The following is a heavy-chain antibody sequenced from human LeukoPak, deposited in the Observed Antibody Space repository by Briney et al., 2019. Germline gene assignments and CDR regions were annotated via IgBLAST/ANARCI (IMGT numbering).Heavy chain of an antibody. J-gene: IGHJ4*02. CDR2: IYHSGST. Sequence: SETLSLTCTVSGYPISSGYYWGWIRQPPGKGLEWIGSIYHSGSTYYNPSLESRVTISVDTSKNQFSLKLSSVTAADTAVYYCARSLGYGDYLDYWGQGTLVTVSS. V-gene: IGHV4-38-2*02. CDR3: ARSLGYGDYLDY. CDR1: GYPISSGYY. D-gene: IGHD4-17*01.